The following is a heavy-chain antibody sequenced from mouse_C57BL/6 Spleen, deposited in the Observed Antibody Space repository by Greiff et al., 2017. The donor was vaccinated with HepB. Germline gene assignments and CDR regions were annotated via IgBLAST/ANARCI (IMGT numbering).Heavy chain of an antibody. Sequence: EVHLVESGGGLVKPGGSLKLSCAASGFTFSDYGMHWVRQAPEKGLEWVAYISSGSSTIYYADTVKGRFTISRDNAKNTLFLQMTSLRSEDMAMYYCARRGLITTARAIDYWGQGTSVTVSS. CDR3: ARRGLITTARAIDY. CDR1: GFTFSDYG. CDR2: ISSGSSTI. D-gene: IGHD1-1*01. V-gene: IGHV5-17*01. J-gene: IGHJ4*01.